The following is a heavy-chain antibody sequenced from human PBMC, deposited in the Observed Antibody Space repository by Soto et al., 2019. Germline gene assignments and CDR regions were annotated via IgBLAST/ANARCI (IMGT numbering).Heavy chain of an antibody. CDR1: GFTFSTFA. Sequence: VQLVESGGGVVQPGRSLRLSCAGSGFTFSTFALHWVRQAPGKGLEWVAVVSFNEDNKDYAESVKGRFTISRDNSKNTLSLHITNLRPADTGVYLCARDSFADYLPTSGMDVWGPGTTVIVSS. CDR2: VSFNEDNK. V-gene: IGHV3-30-3*01. CDR3: ARDSFADYLPTSGMDV. J-gene: IGHJ6*02. D-gene: IGHD4-17*01.